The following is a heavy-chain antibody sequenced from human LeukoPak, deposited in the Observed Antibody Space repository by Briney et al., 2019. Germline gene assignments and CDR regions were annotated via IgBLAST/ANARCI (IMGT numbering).Heavy chain of an antibody. CDR3: LGSSGARYWFDP. J-gene: IGHJ5*02. CDR2: INPNSGGT. D-gene: IGHD6-6*01. Sequence: GASVKVSCKASGYSFTTYGISWVRQAPGQGLEWMGWINPNSGGTNYAQKFQGRVTMTRDTSTSTAYMELSRLRSDDTAVYYCLGSSGARYWFDPWGQGTLVTVSS. V-gene: IGHV1-2*02. CDR1: GYSFTTYG.